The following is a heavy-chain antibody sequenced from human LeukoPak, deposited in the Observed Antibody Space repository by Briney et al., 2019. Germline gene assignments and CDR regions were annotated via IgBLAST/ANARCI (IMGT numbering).Heavy chain of an antibody. CDR3: ARSVDSWSRMDV. Sequence: GGSLRLSCAASGFAFNFFAMSWVRQAPGKGLEWVSFISSSSSNTKYADSVKGRFTISRDNAKNSLYLQMNSLRAEDAAVYYCARSVDSWSRMDVWGQGTRVTVSS. V-gene: IGHV3-11*03. J-gene: IGHJ6*02. D-gene: IGHD4-11*01. CDR1: GFAFNFFA. CDR2: ISSSSSNT.